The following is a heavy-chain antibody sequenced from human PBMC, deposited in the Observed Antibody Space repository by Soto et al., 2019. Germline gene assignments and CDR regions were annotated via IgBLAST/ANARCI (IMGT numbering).Heavy chain of an antibody. J-gene: IGHJ4*02. D-gene: IGHD6-6*01. Sequence: EVQLVESGGGLVQPGGSLRLFCAGSGFTFSSYDMHWVRQATGKGLEWVSAISGSGGSTYYADSVKGRFTISRDNSKNTLYLQMNSLRAEDTAVYYCALGSSSSSAFDYWGQGTLVTVSS. CDR3: ALGSSSSSAFDY. CDR1: GFTFSSYD. CDR2: ISGSGGST. V-gene: IGHV3-23*04.